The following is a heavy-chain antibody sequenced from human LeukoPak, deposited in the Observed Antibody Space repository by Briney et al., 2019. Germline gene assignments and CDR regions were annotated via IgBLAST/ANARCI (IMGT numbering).Heavy chain of an antibody. CDR2: ISSGGTII. D-gene: IGHD3-22*01. CDR3: AKAEWGSSGYTHWEY. J-gene: IGHJ4*02. CDR1: GFTFSDYY. V-gene: IGHV3-11*01. Sequence: GGSLRLSCAASGFTFSDYYMTWIRQAPGKGLEWISYISSGGTIIYYADSVRGQFTISRDNAKKSLYLQMNSLRAEDTAVYYCAKAEWGSSGYTHWEYWGQGTLVTVSS.